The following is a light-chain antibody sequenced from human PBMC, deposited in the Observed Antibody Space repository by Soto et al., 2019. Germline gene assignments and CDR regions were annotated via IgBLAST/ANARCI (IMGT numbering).Light chain of an antibody. V-gene: IGLV2-23*01. Sequence: QSVLSQPASVSGSPGQSVTISCTGTSSDVGSYNRVSWYQQHPGKAPRVLLYEGTRRPSGVSDRFSGSKSGNTASLTISGLQAEDEADYYCCAFVTSTTPYHLGNRTKVTVL. CDR2: EGT. CDR3: CAFVTSTTPYH. CDR1: SSDVGSYNR. J-gene: IGLJ1*01.